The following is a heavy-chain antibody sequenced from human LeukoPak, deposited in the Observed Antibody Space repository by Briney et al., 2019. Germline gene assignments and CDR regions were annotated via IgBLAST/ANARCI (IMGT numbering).Heavy chain of an antibody. CDR1: GGSFSGHY. CDR3: ARGPWGPMVRGVTSWFDP. Sequence: PSETLPLTCAVYGGSFSGHYWSWIRQPPGKGLEWIGEINHSGSTNYNPSLKSRVTISVDTSKNQFSLKLSSVTAADTAVYYCARGPWGPMVRGVTSWFDPWGQGPLVTVSS. V-gene: IGHV4-34*01. CDR2: INHSGST. J-gene: IGHJ5*02. D-gene: IGHD3-10*01.